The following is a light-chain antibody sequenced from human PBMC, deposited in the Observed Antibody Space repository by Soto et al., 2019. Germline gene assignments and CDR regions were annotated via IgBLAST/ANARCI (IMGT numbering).Light chain of an antibody. J-gene: IGKJ1*01. CDR1: QSVTGSY. CDR2: GAS. CDR3: QQYGSSPRT. Sequence: EIVLTQSPVTLSLSPGERATLSCTASQSVTGSYLAWYQQKPGQAPRLLIYGASTRATGIPDRFSGSGSGTDFTLTISRVEPEDFSVYYCQQYGSSPRTFGQGTKVDIK. V-gene: IGKV3-20*01.